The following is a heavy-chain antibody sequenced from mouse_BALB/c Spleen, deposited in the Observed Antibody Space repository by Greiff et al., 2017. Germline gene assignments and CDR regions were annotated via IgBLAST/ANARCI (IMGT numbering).Heavy chain of an antibody. Sequence: EVKLMESGPGLVKPSQSLSLTCTVTGYSITSDYAWNWIRQFPGNKLEWMGYISYSGSTSYNPSLKSRISITRDTSKNQFFLQLNSVTTEDTATYYCARGGYYYGSSYWYFDVWGAGTTVTVSS. CDR3: ARGGYYYGSSYWYFDV. CDR2: ISYSGST. D-gene: IGHD1-1*01. J-gene: IGHJ1*01. CDR1: GYSITSDYA. V-gene: IGHV3-2*02.